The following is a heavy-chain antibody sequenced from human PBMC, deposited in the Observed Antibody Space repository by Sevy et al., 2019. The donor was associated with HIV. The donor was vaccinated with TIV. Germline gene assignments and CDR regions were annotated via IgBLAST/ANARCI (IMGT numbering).Heavy chain of an antibody. J-gene: IGHJ6*02. CDR2: ISAYNGNT. CDR3: ASGYYGSGSYYRVYYYYGMDV. Sequence: ASVKVSCKASGYTFTSYGISWVRQAPGQGLEWMGWISAYNGNTNYAQKLQGRVTMTTDTSTSTAYMELRSLRSDDTAVYYCASGYYGSGSYYRVYYYYGMDVWGQGTTATVSS. CDR1: GYTFTSYG. D-gene: IGHD3-10*01. V-gene: IGHV1-18*01.